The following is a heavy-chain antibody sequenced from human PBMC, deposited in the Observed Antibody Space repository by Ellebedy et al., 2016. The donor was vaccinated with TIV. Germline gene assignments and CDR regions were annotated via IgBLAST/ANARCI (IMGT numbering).Heavy chain of an antibody. CDR2: IYQDGSDQ. V-gene: IGHV3-7*01. Sequence: PGGSLRLSCVASGFSFRSYWMSWVRQAPGKGLEWVANIYQDGSDQYYVDSVKGRFTISRDNANKSLFLQMSNLRVEDTAVYYCARRGSYGDYAVQINSWFDTWGRGTLVTVSS. J-gene: IGHJ5*02. D-gene: IGHD4-17*01. CDR3: ARRGSYGDYAVQINSWFDT. CDR1: GFSFRSYW.